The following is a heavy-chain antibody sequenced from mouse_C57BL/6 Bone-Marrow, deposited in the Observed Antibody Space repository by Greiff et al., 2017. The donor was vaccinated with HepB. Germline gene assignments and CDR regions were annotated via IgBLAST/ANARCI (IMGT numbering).Heavy chain of an antibody. CDR3: ARQGVYYDYDGGFAY. D-gene: IGHD2-4*01. Sequence: EVQVVESGGDLVKPGGSLKLSCAASGFTFSSYGMSWVRQTPDKRLEWVATISSGGSYTYYPDSVKGRFTISRDNAKNTLYLQMSSLKSEDTAMYYCARQGVYYDYDGGFAYWGQGTLVTVSA. CDR1: GFTFSSYG. J-gene: IGHJ3*01. CDR2: ISSGGSYT. V-gene: IGHV5-6*01.